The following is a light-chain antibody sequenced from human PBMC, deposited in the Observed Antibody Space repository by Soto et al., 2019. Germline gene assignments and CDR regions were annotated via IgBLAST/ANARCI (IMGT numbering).Light chain of an antibody. Sequence: DIVLTQSPGTLSLSPGERATLSCRTSQSVNSNYLAWYQQKSGQAPRLLIYGSSSRATGIPDRFSGGGSGTEFTLTISRLEPEDFAVYYCQQYGGSPYTFGQGTKLEIK. CDR3: QQYGGSPYT. V-gene: IGKV3-20*01. J-gene: IGKJ2*01. CDR2: GSS. CDR1: QSVNSNY.